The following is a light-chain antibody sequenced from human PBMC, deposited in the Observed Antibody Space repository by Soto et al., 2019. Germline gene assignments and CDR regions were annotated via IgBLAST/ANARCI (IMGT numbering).Light chain of an antibody. CDR1: STDVGGYNF. Sequence: QSVLTQPASVSGSLVQSITMSFTGASTDVGGYNFVSWYQQHPDKAPKLLIYEVTNRPSGVSNRFSGSKSGNTASLTISGLQAEDEADYYCSSYTSTGTPVFGTGTKVTVL. CDR3: SSYTSTGTPV. V-gene: IGLV2-14*01. J-gene: IGLJ1*01. CDR2: EVT.